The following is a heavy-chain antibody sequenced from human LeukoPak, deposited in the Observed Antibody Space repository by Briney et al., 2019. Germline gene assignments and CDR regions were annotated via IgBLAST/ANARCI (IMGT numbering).Heavy chain of an antibody. CDR2: ITGNVDTT. D-gene: IGHD3-9*01. Sequence: GGSLRLSCAASGFIFRNYAMSWVRQARGKGLQWVAAITGNVDTTYYGDSVMGRFTISRDNSNNTLYLEVNNLRAEDTAVYYCAKWGDNDILTGYYVSDFWGQGTLVTVSS. V-gene: IGHV3-23*01. J-gene: IGHJ4*02. CDR1: GFIFRNYA. CDR3: AKWGDNDILTGYYVSDF.